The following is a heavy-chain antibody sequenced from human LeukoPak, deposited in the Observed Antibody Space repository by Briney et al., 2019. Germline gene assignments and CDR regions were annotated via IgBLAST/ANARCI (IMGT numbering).Heavy chain of an antibody. V-gene: IGHV3-21*01. CDR1: GFTFSSYS. CDR2: ISSSSSYI. CDR3: ARDSADWNGPYFDY. D-gene: IGHD1-1*01. Sequence: GGSLRLSCAASGFTFSSYSMNWVRQAPGKGLEWVSSISSSSSYIYYADSVKGRFTISRDNAKNSLYLQMNSLRAEDTAVYYCARDSADWNGPYFDYWGQGTLLIVSS. J-gene: IGHJ4*02.